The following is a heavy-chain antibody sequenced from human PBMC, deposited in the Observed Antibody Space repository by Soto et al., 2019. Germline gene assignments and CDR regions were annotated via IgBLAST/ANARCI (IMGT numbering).Heavy chain of an antibody. D-gene: IGHD3-10*01. CDR2: VYYNENT. V-gene: IGHV4-39*01. CDR3: ARRERYYGSPGWFDP. Sequence: PSETLSLTCSVSGGSISSFTYYWGWIRQPPGKGLEWIGTVYYNENTYYNPSLKSRVTITVDTAKNQFSLKLRSVTAADTAMYFCARRERYYGSPGWFDPWCPGTLVTVSS. CDR1: GGSISSFTYY. J-gene: IGHJ5*02.